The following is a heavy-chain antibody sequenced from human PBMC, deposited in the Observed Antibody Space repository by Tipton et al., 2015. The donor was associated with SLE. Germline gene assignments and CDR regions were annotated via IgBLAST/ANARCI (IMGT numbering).Heavy chain of an antibody. D-gene: IGHD3-10*01. Sequence: TLSLTCSVSGVSISPYYWTWIRLPPGRGLEWIGYISDSGSSNYNPSLKSRGTISVDTSKNQFSLELTFVTAADTATYYCARQRLRLLSPLDAWGQGTTVTVSS. CDR3: ARQRLRLLSPLDA. J-gene: IGHJ6*02. CDR1: GVSISPYY. CDR2: ISDSGSS. V-gene: IGHV4-59*08.